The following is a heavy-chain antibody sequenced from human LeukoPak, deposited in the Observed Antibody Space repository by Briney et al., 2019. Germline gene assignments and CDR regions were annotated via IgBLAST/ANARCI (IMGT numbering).Heavy chain of an antibody. CDR1: GFTFSSYS. CDR2: ISSSSSYI. V-gene: IGHV3-21*01. D-gene: IGHD4-17*01. CDR3: ARCDDYGDYHFDY. J-gene: IGHJ4*02. Sequence: GGSLRLSCAASGFTFSSYSMNWVRQAPGKGLEWVSSISSSSSYIYYADSVKGRFTISRDNAKNPLYLQMNSLRAEDTAVYYCARCDDYGDYHFDYWGQGTLVTVSS.